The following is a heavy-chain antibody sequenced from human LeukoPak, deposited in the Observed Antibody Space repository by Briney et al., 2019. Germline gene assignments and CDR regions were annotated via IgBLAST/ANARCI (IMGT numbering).Heavy chain of an antibody. Sequence: PGGSLRLSCAASGFTFSSYGMHWVRQAPGKGLEWVAVISYDGSNKYYADSVKGRFTISRDNSKNTLYLQMNSLRAEDTAVYYCAKDIVSSSQLDYWGQGTLVTVSS. CDR3: AKDIVSSSQLDY. CDR1: GFTFSSYG. D-gene: IGHD6-6*01. J-gene: IGHJ4*02. V-gene: IGHV3-30*18. CDR2: ISYDGSNK.